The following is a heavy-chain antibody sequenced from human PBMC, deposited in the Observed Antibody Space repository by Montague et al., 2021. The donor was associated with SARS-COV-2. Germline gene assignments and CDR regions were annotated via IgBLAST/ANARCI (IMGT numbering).Heavy chain of an antibody. Sequence: SETLSLTCSILGSSFSGSYWRCIRLPSRNGLESYGVINLRGSTNYNPSLKSRVTISVDTSKNQFSLKLSSVTAADTAVYYCARGYDYVWGSYRYLHWFDPWGQGTLVTVSS. CDR3: ARGYDYVWGSYRYLHWFDP. D-gene: IGHD3-16*02. J-gene: IGHJ5*02. CDR2: INLRGST. V-gene: IGHV4-34*01. CDR1: GSSFSGSY.